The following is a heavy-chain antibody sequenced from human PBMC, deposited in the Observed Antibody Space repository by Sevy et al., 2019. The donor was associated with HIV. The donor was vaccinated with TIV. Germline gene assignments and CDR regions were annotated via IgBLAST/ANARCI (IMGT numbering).Heavy chain of an antibody. J-gene: IGHJ4*02. V-gene: IGHV1-69*13. CDR2: IIPILGTV. D-gene: IGHD6-19*01. CDR1: GGTFRTYG. Sequence: ASVKVSCKATGGTFRTYGISWVRQAPGQGLEWMGGIIPILGTVNYAQKFQGRVTITAGESTKTAYMELSSLRSEDTAVYYCARGGGNGWYYFDYWGQETLVTVSS. CDR3: ARGGGNGWYYFDY.